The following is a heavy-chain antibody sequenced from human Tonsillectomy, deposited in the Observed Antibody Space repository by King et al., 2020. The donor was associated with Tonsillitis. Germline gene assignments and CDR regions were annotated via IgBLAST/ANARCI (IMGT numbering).Heavy chain of an antibody. CDR1: GFTFSDYY. CDR2: ITSNNNYT. D-gene: IGHD3-9*01. V-gene: IGHV3-11*06. Sequence: VQLVESGGGLVKPGGSLRLSCTASGFTFSDYYMTLIRQAPGKGLEWLSYITSNNNYTYYADGVKGRFTISRDNAKNSLYLQMNSLRGEDTAVYLCARSMPYNDILTGYSHYYFGMDFWGQGTTVTVSS. J-gene: IGHJ6*02. CDR3: ARSMPYNDILTGYSHYYFGMDF.